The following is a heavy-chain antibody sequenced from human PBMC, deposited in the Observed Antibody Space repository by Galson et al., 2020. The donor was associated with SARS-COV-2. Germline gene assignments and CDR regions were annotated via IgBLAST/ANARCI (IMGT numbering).Heavy chain of an antibody. D-gene: IGHD3-10*01. Sequence: SETLSLTCAVYGGSFSDYSWTWVRQPPGKGLEWIGEISHRGSTNYSPSLKSRVFMSVDTSKNQFSLKLSSVTAADTAVYYCARGGSRPIMAFDYYYFYMDVWGKGTTVTVSS. J-gene: IGHJ6*03. CDR2: ISHRGST. CDR3: ARGGSRPIMAFDYYYFYMDV. V-gene: IGHV4-34*01. CDR1: GGSFSDYS.